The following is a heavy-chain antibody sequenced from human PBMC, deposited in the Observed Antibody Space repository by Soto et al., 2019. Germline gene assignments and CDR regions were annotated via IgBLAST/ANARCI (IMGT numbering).Heavy chain of an antibody. CDR3: ARAVGYSYGFDY. D-gene: IGHD5-18*01. V-gene: IGHV1-18*01. CDR2: ISAYNGNT. CDR1: GYTFASYG. Sequence: QVQLVQSGAEVRRPGASVKVSCKASGYTFASYGISWVRQAPGQGLEWMGWISAYNGNTNYAHKLQGRVTTTTETSTTTACMELRSLRSDDTAVYYCARAVGYSYGFDYWGQGTLVTVSS. J-gene: IGHJ4*02.